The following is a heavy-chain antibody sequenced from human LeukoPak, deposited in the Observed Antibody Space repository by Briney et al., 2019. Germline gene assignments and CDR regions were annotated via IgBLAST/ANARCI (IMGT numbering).Heavy chain of an antibody. J-gene: IGHJ5*02. V-gene: IGHV4-34*01. CDR1: GGSFSGYY. Sequence: PSETLSLTCAVYGGSFSGYYWSWNRQPPGKGLEWIGEINHSGSTNYNPSLKSRVTISVDTSKNQFSLKLSSVTAADTAVYYCARDSRRGYSYGYWFDPWGQGTLVTVSS. CDR2: INHSGST. CDR3: ARDSRRGYSYGYWFDP. D-gene: IGHD5-18*01.